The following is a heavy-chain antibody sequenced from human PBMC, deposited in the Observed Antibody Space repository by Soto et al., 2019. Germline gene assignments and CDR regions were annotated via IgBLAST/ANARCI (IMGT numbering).Heavy chain of an antibody. J-gene: IGHJ4*02. D-gene: IGHD2-2*01. CDR3: ARDYCSSTSCYDY. Sequence: GGSLRLSCAASGFTFSSYSMNWVRQAPGKGLEWVSYISSSGSTIYYADSVKGRFTISRDNAKNSLYLQMNSLRAEDTAVYYCARDYCSSTSCYDYWGQGTLVTVSS. CDR2: ISSSGSTI. V-gene: IGHV3-48*01. CDR1: GFTFSSYS.